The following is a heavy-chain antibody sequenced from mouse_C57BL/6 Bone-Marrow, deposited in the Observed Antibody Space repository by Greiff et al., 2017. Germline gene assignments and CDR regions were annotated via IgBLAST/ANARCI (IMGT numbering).Heavy chain of an antibody. D-gene: IGHD4-1*01. CDR1: GFTFSSYG. Sequence: EVQLVESGGDLVKPGGSLKLSCAASGFTFSSYGMSWVRQTPDKRLEWVATISSGGSYTYYPDSVQGRFTISRDNAKNTLYLQMSSLKSEDTAMYYCARLGFPYDYWGQGTTLTVSS. J-gene: IGHJ2*01. CDR2: ISSGGSYT. V-gene: IGHV5-6*01. CDR3: ARLGFPYDY.